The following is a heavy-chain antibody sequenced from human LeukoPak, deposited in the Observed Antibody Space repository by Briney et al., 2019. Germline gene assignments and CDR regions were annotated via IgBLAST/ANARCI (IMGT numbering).Heavy chain of an antibody. CDR1: GGSISSSNW. CDR2: IYHSGST. Sequence: SETLSLTGAVSGGSISSSNWWSCVHQPPGKGLEWIGEIYHSGSTNYNASLKSRVTMSVDKCKNQLSLQLSSVTAADTAVYYFARVKDPGGYYYYYYMDVWGKGTTVNVSS. CDR3: ARVKDPGGYYYYYYMDV. V-gene: IGHV4-4*02. J-gene: IGHJ6*03. D-gene: IGHD3-16*01.